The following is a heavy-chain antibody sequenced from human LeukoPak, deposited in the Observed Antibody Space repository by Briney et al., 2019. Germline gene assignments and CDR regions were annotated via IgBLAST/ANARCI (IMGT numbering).Heavy chain of an antibody. CDR2: INQDVSRI. D-gene: IGHD2-8*01. V-gene: IGHV3-7*01. Sequence: PGRSLRLSCAGSGFSFSRYWMAWVRQAPGKGLKWVASINQDVSRIHYVDSVKGRFTISRDNAKNSLFLQMNSLRVEDTAVYFCARLKDDVTKFDYWGQGTLVTVSS. J-gene: IGHJ4*02. CDR1: GFSFSRYW. CDR3: ARLKDDVTKFDY.